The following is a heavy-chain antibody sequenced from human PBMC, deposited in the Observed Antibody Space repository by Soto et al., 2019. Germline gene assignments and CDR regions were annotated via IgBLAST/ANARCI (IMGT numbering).Heavy chain of an antibody. Sequence: GGSLRLSCAASRFTFSSYSMSWVRQAPGKGLEWVSSISDSSSYIYYADSVKGRFTISRDNAKNSLSLQMNSLRAEDTAVYYCARGPTMTTPSWFDPWGQGTLVTVS. CDR1: RFTFSSYS. CDR3: ARGPTMTTPSWFDP. J-gene: IGHJ5*02. D-gene: IGHD4-17*01. V-gene: IGHV3-21*01. CDR2: ISDSSSYI.